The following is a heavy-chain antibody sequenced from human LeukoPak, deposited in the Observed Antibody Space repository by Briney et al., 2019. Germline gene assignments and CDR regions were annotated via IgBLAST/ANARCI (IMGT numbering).Heavy chain of an antibody. D-gene: IGHD2-2*01. V-gene: IGHV3-30*02. Sequence: PGGSLRLSCAASAFTFSSYGMHWVRQAPGKGLDWVAFTRYDGINKYYADSVKGRFTISRDNSKNTLYLQMNSLRAEDTAVYYCAKSNTVVPAVKSPYYYYMDVWGKGTTVTVSS. CDR1: AFTFSSYG. CDR2: TRYDGINK. CDR3: AKSNTVVPAVKSPYYYYMDV. J-gene: IGHJ6*03.